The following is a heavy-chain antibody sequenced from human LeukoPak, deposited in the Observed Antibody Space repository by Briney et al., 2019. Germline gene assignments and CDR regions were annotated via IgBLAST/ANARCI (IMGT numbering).Heavy chain of an antibody. CDR1: GGSISSSSYY. V-gene: IGHV4-39*01. J-gene: IGHJ4*02. CDR2: IYYSGST. Sequence: PSETLSLTCTVPGGSISSSSYYWGWIRQPPGKGLEWIGSIYYSGSTYYNPSLKSRVTISVDTSKNQFSLKLSSVTAADTAVYYCARHAGGWYWYYFDYWGQGTLVTVSS. D-gene: IGHD6-19*01. CDR3: ARHAGGWYWYYFDY.